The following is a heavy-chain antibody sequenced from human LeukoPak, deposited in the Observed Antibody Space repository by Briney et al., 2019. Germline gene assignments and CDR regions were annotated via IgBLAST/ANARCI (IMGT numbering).Heavy chain of an antibody. CDR1: GFTFSSHW. D-gene: IGHD3-10*01. Sequence: PGGTLRLSCAASGFTFSSHWMSWVRQTPGKGLEWVANINQVGSEKYYVDSVKGRFTISRDNAKNSLYLQMNSLRAEDTAVYYCVRVVVGMICDYWGQGTPVTVSS. CDR2: INQVGSEK. V-gene: IGHV3-7*01. J-gene: IGHJ4*02. CDR3: VRVVVGMICDY.